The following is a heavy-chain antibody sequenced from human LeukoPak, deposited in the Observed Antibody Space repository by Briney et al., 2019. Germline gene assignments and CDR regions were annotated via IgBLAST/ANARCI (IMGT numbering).Heavy chain of an antibody. CDR3: ARDKSDSSGYYYLGY. CDR2: ITSCNGNT. CDR1: GYTFSSYG. Sequence: ASVKVSCKAAGYTFSSYGISWVRQAPGQGLEWIGWITSCNGNTKYAQQLQGRVTMTTDTSTGTAYMELRSLRSDDTAVYYCARDKSDSSGYYYLGYWGQGTLVTVSS. V-gene: IGHV1-18*01. J-gene: IGHJ4*02. D-gene: IGHD3-22*01.